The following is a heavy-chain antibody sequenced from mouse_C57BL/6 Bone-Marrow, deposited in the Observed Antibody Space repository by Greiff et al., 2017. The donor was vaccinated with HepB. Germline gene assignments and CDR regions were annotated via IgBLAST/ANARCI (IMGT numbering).Heavy chain of an antibody. D-gene: IGHD1-1*01. CDR2: IDPSDSYT. CDR1: GYTFTSYW. CDR3: ASDYGSRKYFDV. Sequence: QVQLQHPGAELVKPGASVKLSCKASGYTFTSYWMQWVKQRPGQGLEWIGEIDPSDSYTNYNQKFKGKATLTVDTSSSTAYMQLSSLTSEDSAVYYCASDYGSRKYFDVWGTGTTVTVSS. V-gene: IGHV1-50*01. J-gene: IGHJ1*03.